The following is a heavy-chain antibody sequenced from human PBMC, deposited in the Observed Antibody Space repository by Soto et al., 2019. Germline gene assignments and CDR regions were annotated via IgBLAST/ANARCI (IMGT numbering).Heavy chain of an antibody. CDR3: ATTSGSYSDY. D-gene: IGHD1-26*01. CDR1: GGYISSGGYY. J-gene: IGHJ4*02. CDR2: IYFSGGT. Sequence: LSLTCIVSGGYISSGGYYWSWIRQLPGKGLEWIGYIYFSGGTYYNPSLKSRLTISLDTSKNQFSLNLGSVTAADTAVYFCATTSGSYSDYWGRGTLVTVSS. V-gene: IGHV4-31*03.